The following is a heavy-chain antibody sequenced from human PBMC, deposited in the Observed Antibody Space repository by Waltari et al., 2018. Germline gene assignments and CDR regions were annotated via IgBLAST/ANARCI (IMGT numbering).Heavy chain of an antibody. CDR1: GGSISSSLYY. Sequence: QLQLQESGPGLVKPSETLSLTCTVSGGSISSSLYYWGWIRQPPGKGLEWIGSIYYTGRTYYNPSLKSRVTRSVDTSENQFSLKLSSVTAADTAVYYCASPAGATGYYYMDVWGKGTTVTVSS. CDR3: ASPAGATGYYYMDV. V-gene: IGHV4-39*01. CDR2: IYYTGRT. J-gene: IGHJ6*03.